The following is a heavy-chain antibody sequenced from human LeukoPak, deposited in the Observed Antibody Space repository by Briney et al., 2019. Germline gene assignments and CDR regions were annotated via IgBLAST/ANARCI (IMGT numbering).Heavy chain of an antibody. V-gene: IGHV1-18*04. Sequence: ASVKVSCKASGYTFTGYYMHWVRQAPGQGLEWMGWISAYNGNTNYAQKLQGRVTMTTDTSTSTAYMELRSLRSDDTAVYYCARHVFAHAFDIWGQGTMVTVSS. J-gene: IGHJ3*02. CDR2: ISAYNGNT. CDR3: ARHVFAHAFDI. CDR1: GYTFTGYY. D-gene: IGHD2-21*01.